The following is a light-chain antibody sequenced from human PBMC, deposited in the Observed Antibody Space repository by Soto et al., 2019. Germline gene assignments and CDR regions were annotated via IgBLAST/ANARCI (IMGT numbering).Light chain of an antibody. J-gene: IGKJ1*01. V-gene: IGKV1-17*01. CDR2: AAS. Sequence: IPLTQSQSSLSASCEDRVTITCLSCHAIKNDFVWFQQKQGKAPILLIYAASSLQSGVPPRFSGSGSGTEFTLSISSLQPEDFATYYCQQYNSYPWTFGQGTKVDIK. CDR3: QQYNSYPWT. CDR1: HAIKND.